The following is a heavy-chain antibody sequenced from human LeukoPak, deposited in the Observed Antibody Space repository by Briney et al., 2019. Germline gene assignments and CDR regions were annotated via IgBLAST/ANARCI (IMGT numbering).Heavy chain of an antibody. Sequence: GGSLRLSCAASGFTFSSYEMNWLRQAPGKGLEWVAFIQYDGSNKNYADSVKGRFTISRENSKNTLYLQMNSLRAEDTAFYYCAKDIGAVAGTHYFDYWGQGTLVTVSS. CDR2: IQYDGSNK. CDR3: AKDIGAVAGTHYFDY. V-gene: IGHV3-30*02. J-gene: IGHJ4*02. D-gene: IGHD6-19*01. CDR1: GFTFSSYE.